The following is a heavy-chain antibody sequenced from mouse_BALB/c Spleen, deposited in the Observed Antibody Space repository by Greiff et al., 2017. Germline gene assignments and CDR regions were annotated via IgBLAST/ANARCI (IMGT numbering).Heavy chain of an antibody. CDR3: AREGYGNYLNYFDY. CDR2: IYPGGGYT. V-gene: IGHV1-63*02. D-gene: IGHD2-1*01. Sequence: VQLQQSGAELVRPGTSVKISCKASGYTFTNYRLGWVKQRPGHGLEWIGDIYPGGGYTNYNEKFKGKATLTADTSSSTAYMQLSSLTSEDSAVYFCAREGYGNYLNYFDYWGQGTTLTVSS. J-gene: IGHJ2*01. CDR1: GYTFTNYR.